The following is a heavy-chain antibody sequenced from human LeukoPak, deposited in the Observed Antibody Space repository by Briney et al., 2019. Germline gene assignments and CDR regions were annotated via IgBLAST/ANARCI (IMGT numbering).Heavy chain of an antibody. CDR3: ARENCSGGSCYTIAAFDI. J-gene: IGHJ3*02. V-gene: IGHV1-8*03. Sequence: ASVKVSCKASGYTFTSYDINWVRQATGQGLEWMGWMNPNSGNTGYAQKFQGRVTITRNTSISIAYMELSSLRSEDTAVYYCARENCSGGSCYTIAAFDIWGQGTMVTVSS. D-gene: IGHD2-15*01. CDR2: MNPNSGNT. CDR1: GYTFTSYD.